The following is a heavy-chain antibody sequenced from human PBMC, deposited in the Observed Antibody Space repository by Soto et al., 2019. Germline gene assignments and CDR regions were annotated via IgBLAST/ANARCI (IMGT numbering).Heavy chain of an antibody. J-gene: IGHJ4*02. Sequence: GGSLRLSCAASGFTFSDHYMDWVRQAPGKGLEWVGRTRNKANSYTTEYAASVKGRFTISRDDSKNSLYLQMNSLKTEDTAVYYCAREVETYLDYWGQGTLVTVLL. CDR1: GFTFSDHY. CDR3: AREVETYLDY. V-gene: IGHV3-72*01. CDR2: TRNKANSYTT.